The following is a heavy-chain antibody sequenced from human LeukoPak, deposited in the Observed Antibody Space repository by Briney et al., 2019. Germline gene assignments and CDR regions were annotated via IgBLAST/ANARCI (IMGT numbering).Heavy chain of an antibody. CDR2: ITPKSGDT. CDR3: ARGGAHTTVVVAPFIPPFGS. CDR1: GYTFTDHY. D-gene: IGHD2-2*02. Sequence: ASVKVSCXTSGYTFTDHYMHWVRQAHGQGLEWMGWITPKSGDTSYAQNFRGRVTMTTDTSITTVYMELSGLRSDDTAVYYCARGGAHTTVVVAPFIPPFGSWGQGALVTVSS. V-gene: IGHV1-2*02. J-gene: IGHJ5*01.